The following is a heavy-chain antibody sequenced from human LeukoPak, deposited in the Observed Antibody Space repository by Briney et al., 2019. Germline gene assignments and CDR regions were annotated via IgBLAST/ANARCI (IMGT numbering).Heavy chain of an antibody. CDR1: GGSISSSSYY. CDR3: ARLIRDGYNFDY. V-gene: IGHV4-39*01. D-gene: IGHD5-24*01. J-gene: IGHJ4*02. Sequence: SETLSLTCTVPGGSISSSSYYWGWIRQPPGKGLEWIGSIYYSGSTYYNPSLKSRVTISVDTSKNQFSLKLSSVTAADTAVYYCARLIRDGYNFDYWGQGTLVTVSS. CDR2: IYYSGST.